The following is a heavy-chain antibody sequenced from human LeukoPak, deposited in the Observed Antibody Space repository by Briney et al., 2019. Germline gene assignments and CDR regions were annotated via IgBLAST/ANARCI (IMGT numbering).Heavy chain of an antibody. Sequence: GESLKISCKGSGYTFTTYWIGWVRQMSGKGLEWMGIIYPGDSDTRYSPSFQGQVTISADNSINTAYLQWSSLKASDTAMYYCARAYYDILTGQDTFDIWGQGTMVTVSS. J-gene: IGHJ3*02. V-gene: IGHV5-51*01. D-gene: IGHD3-9*01. CDR1: GYTFTTYW. CDR2: IYPGDSDT. CDR3: ARAYYDILTGQDTFDI.